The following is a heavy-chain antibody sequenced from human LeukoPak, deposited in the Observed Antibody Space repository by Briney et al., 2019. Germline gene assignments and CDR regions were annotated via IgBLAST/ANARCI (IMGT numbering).Heavy chain of an antibody. CDR1: GFSLGAYA. V-gene: IGHV3-43*02. Sequence: PGGSLRLSCVASGFSLGAYAMHWVRQARGKGLEWVSHINADGGRTYYADAVKGRFPISRDNSKDSLYLQMTGLRAEDSAVYYCATWAFYHDLDVWGRGTTVTVS. CDR3: ATWAFYHDLDV. J-gene: IGHJ6*02. CDR2: INADGGRT. D-gene: IGHD3-3*01.